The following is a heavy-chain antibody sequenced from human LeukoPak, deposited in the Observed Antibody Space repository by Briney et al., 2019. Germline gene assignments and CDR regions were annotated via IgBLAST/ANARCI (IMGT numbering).Heavy chain of an antibody. Sequence: SETLSLTCAVSGGSISSGGYYWSWIRQPPGKGLEWIREINHSGSTNYNPSLKSRVTISVDTSKNQFSLKLSSVTAADTAVYYCARGKGDVDYWGQGTLVTVSS. CDR2: INHSGST. CDR3: ARGKGDVDY. V-gene: IGHV4-34*01. J-gene: IGHJ4*02. CDR1: GGSISSGGYY.